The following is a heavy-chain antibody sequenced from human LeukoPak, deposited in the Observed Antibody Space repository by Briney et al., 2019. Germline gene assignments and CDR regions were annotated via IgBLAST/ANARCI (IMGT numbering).Heavy chain of an antibody. D-gene: IGHD4-11*01. CDR1: GFSVITNY. CDR2: ISRGSNT. J-gene: IGHJ4*02. Sequence: PGGSLRLSCAASGFSVITNYMSWVRQAPGEGLEWVSVISRGSNTYYADSVKGRFTISRDSSTNTVYLQMDSLRAEDTAVYFCVKEAPGTTTYYWGQGTLVTVSS. V-gene: IGHV3-66*01. CDR3: VKEAPGTTTYY.